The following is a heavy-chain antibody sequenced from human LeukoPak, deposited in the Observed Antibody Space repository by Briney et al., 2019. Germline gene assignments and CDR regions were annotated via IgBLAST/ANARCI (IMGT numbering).Heavy chain of an antibody. D-gene: IGHD1-7*01. J-gene: IGHJ6*03. V-gene: IGHV3-15*01. Sequence: GGSLRLSCAASGFIFSSYSMNWVRQAPGKGLEWVGRIKSKTDGGTTDYAAPVKGRFSISRDDSKNTLYLQMNSLKTEDTAVYYCSTDGGKNWNYRGYYYMDVWGKGTTVTVSS. CDR2: IKSKTDGGTT. CDR1: GFIFSSYS. CDR3: STDGGKNWNYRGYYYMDV.